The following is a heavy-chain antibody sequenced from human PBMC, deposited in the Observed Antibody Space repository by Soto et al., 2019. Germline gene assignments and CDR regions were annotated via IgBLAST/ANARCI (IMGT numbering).Heavy chain of an antibody. D-gene: IGHD4-17*01. CDR1: GYTFTSYG. V-gene: IGHV1-18*01. J-gene: IGHJ5*02. Sequence: QVQLVQSGAEVKKPGASVKVSCKASGYTFTSYGISWVRQAPGQGREWMGWMSAYNGNTNYAQKHQGRVTMTTDTTTREDYKELRSLRSDGTAAEDRARDRGTTVTRNTVWFGPWGQGTLVTVSS. CDR2: MSAYNGNT. CDR3: ARDRGTTVTRNTVWFGP.